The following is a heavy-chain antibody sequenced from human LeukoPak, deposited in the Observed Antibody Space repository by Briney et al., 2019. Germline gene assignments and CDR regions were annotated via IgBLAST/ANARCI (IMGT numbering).Heavy chain of an antibody. V-gene: IGHV3-53*01. Sequence: PGGSLRLSCAASGFTVSNNYMSWVRQAPGKGLEWVSVIYSGGSTYYADSVKGRFNISRDNSKNTLYLQMNSLRAEDTAVYYCARVPRGYDSPWGQGTLVTVSS. D-gene: IGHD3-22*01. CDR1: GFTVSNNY. CDR2: IYSGGST. J-gene: IGHJ5*02. CDR3: ARVPRGYDSP.